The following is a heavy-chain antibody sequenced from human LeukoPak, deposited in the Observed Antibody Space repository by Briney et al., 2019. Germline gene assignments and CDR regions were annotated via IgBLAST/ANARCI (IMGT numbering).Heavy chain of an antibody. CDR3: ARDPDRDYSTGY. Sequence: ASVKVSCKVSGYTLTELSMHWVRQAPGKGLEWMGGFDPEDGETIYAQEFQGRVTMTEDTSTDTAYMELSSLRSEDTAVYYCARDPDRDYSTGYWGQGTLVTVSS. CDR1: GYTLTELS. J-gene: IGHJ4*02. D-gene: IGHD4-11*01. CDR2: FDPEDGET. V-gene: IGHV1-24*01.